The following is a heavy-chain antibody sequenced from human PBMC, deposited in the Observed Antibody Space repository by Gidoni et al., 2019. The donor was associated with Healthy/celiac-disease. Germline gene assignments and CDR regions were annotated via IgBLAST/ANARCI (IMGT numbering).Heavy chain of an antibody. J-gene: IGHJ3*02. V-gene: IGHV1-69*01. CDR3: ALEYSSSPHAFDI. CDR2: IIPIFGTA. D-gene: IGHD6-6*01. Sequence: QVQLVQSGAEVKKPGASVKVSCTASGGSFSSYAISWVRQAPGQGLEWMGGIIPIFGTANYAQKFQGRVTITADESTSTAYMELSSLRSEDTAVYYCALEYSSSPHAFDIWGQGTMVTVSS. CDR1: GGSFSSYA.